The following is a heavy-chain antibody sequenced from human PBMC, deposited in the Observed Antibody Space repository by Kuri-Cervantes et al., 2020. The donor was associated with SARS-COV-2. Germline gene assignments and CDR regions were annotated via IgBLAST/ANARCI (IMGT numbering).Heavy chain of an antibody. CDR2: ISGSGGST. CDR3: AKYSSSSGWYYYYMGV. D-gene: IGHD6-6*01. J-gene: IGHJ6*03. Sequence: GESLKISCAASGFIFGNIAMSWVRQAPGKGLEWVSAISGSGGSTYYADSVKGRFTISRDNSKNTLYLQMNSLRAEDTAVYYCAKYSSSSGWYYYYMGVWGKGTTVTVSS. CDR1: GFIFGNIA. V-gene: IGHV3-23*01.